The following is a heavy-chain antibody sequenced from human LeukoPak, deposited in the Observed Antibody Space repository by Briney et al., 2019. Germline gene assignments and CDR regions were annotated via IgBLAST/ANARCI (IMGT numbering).Heavy chain of an antibody. J-gene: IGHJ4*02. CDR1: GGTFSSYA. Sequence: VASVNVSCKASGGTFSSYAISWVRQAPGQGLEWMGSIIPILGIANYAQKFQGRVTITADKSTSTAYMELSSLRSEDTAVYYCAREPGLMVRGVIDYWGQGTLVTVSS. D-gene: IGHD3-10*01. CDR3: AREPGLMVRGVIDY. V-gene: IGHV1-69*04. CDR2: IIPILGIA.